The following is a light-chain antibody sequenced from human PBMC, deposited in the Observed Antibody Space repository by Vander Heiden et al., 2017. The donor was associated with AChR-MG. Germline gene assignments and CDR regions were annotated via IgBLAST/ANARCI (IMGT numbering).Light chain of an antibody. J-gene: IGLJ3*02. Sequence: QSVLTQPPSASATPGQRVTISCSGGTSHTGSNYVSCYQQLPATAPQLLIYQNHRRPSGVPDRFSGSKSDTSASLAISGLRSEDEADYYCATWDDSLSGWVFGGGTKLTVL. CDR1: TSHTGSNY. CDR3: ATWDDSLSGWV. V-gene: IGLV1-47*01. CDR2: QNH.